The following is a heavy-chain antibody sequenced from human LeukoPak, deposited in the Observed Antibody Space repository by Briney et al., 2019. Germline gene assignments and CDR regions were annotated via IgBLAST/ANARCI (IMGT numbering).Heavy chain of an antibody. J-gene: IGHJ6*02. Sequence: ASVKVSCKASGYTFTSYGISWVRQAPGQGLEWMGWISAYNGNTNYAQKLQGRVTMTTDTSTSTAYMELSSLRSEDTAVYYCARVDLESVDTATVGHYYYGMDVWGQGTTVTVSS. D-gene: IGHD5-18*01. CDR1: GYTFTSYG. CDR2: ISAYNGNT. CDR3: ARVDLESVDTATVGHYYYGMDV. V-gene: IGHV1-18*01.